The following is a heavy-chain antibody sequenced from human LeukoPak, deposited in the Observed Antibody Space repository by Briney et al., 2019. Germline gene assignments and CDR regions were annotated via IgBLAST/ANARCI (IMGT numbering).Heavy chain of an antibody. CDR1: GGTFSSYA. D-gene: IGHD3/OR15-3a*01. J-gene: IGHJ3*02. CDR3: ARPGLDDAFDI. V-gene: IGHV1-69*06. Sequence: GASVKVSRKASGGTFSSYAISWVRQAPGQGLEWMGRIIPIFGTANYAQKFQGRVTITADKSTSTAYMELSSLRSEDTAVYYCARPGLDDAFDIWGQVTMVTVSS. CDR2: IIPIFGTA.